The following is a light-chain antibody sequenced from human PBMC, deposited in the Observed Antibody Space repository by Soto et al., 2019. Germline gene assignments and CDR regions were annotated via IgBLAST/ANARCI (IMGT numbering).Light chain of an antibody. J-gene: IGKJ4*01. V-gene: IGKV3-11*01. CDR2: DAF. Sequence: EIVLTQSPATLSLSPGERATLSCRASQSVSSYLAWYQQKPGQAPRLLIYDAFHRAPGIPARFSGSGFGTDFTLTISSLESEDFAVYDGQERSYVVTFGGGTKVEI. CDR3: QERSYVVT. CDR1: QSVSSY.